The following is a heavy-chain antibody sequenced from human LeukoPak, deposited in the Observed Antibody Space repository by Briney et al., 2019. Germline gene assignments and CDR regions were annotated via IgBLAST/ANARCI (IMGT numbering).Heavy chain of an antibody. J-gene: IGHJ4*02. Sequence: SETLSLTCTVSGGSVNSGSYYWSWIRQPPGKGLEWIGYIYYSGSTNHNPSLKSRVTISVDTSKNQFSLQLSSVTAADTAMYYCARGGSYFGNWGQGTLVTVSS. CDR1: GGSVNSGSYY. CDR3: ARGGSYFGN. V-gene: IGHV4-61*01. D-gene: IGHD1-26*01. CDR2: IYYSGST.